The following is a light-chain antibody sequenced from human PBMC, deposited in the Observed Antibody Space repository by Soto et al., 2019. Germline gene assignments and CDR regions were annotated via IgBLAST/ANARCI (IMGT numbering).Light chain of an antibody. J-gene: IGLJ1*01. CDR3: SSYTSISTYV. V-gene: IGLV2-14*01. CDR2: DVD. CDR1: SSDVGGYNY. Sequence: QSVLTQPASVSGSPGQSITISCTRTSSDVGGYNYVSWYQQHPGKAPKLMIYDVDNRPSGVSNRSSGSKSGNTASLTISGLQAEDEADYYCSSYTSISTYVFGTGTKVTVL.